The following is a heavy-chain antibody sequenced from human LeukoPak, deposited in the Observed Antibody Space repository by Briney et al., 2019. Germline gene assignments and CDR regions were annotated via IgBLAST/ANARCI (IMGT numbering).Heavy chain of an antibody. CDR2: IYYSGST. J-gene: IGHJ4*02. CDR1: GGSISSGSYY. D-gene: IGHD2-2*01. CDR3: AREGVTSHAGYYFDY. Sequence: PSETLSLTCTVSGGSISSGSYYWSWIRQPPGKGLEWIGYIYYSGSTNYNPSLKSRVTISVDTSKNQFSLKLSSVTAADTAVYYCAREGVTSHAGYYFDYWGQGTLVTVSS. V-gene: IGHV4-61*01.